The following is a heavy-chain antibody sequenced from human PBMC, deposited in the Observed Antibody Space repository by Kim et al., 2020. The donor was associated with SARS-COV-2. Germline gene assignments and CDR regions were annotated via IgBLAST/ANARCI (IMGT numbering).Heavy chain of an antibody. D-gene: IGHD3-10*01. CDR2: IIXILGIA. J-gene: IGHJ6*01. V-gene: IGHV1-69*04. Sequence: SVKVSCKASGGTFSSYAISWVRQAPGQGLEXXGRIIXILGIANYAQKFQGRVTXPADXXTSTXSMELXSLRSGDTAVYYCAXQITMXRGVXXNYGXDVWXXGTTVTVSX. CDR1: GGTFSSYA. CDR3: AXQITMXRGVXXNYGXDV.